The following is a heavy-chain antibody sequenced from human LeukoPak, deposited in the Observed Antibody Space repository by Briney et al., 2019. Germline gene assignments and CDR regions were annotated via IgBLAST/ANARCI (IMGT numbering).Heavy chain of an antibody. CDR3: AHYSSYDSSGYPPQH. CDR1: GFSLSTSGVG. D-gene: IGHD3-22*01. Sequence: KVSGPTLVQPTQTLTLTCTFSGFSLSTSGVGVGWIRQPPGKALEWLALIYWDDDKRYSPSLKSRLTITKDTSKNQVVLTMTNMNPVDTATYYCAHYSSYDSSGYPPQHRGQGTLVTVPS. V-gene: IGHV2-5*02. J-gene: IGHJ1*01. CDR2: IYWDDDK.